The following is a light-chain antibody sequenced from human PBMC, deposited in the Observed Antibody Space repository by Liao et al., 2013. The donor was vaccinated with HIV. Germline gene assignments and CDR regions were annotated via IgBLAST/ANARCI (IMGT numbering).Light chain of an antibody. J-gene: IGLJ3*02. Sequence: SYELTQPPSVSVSPGQTARITCSGDALPKQYAYWYQQKPGQAPVLVIYKDSERPSGIPERFSGSTSGTTVTLTINGVQAEDEGDYYCQSADFSGTYRLFGGGTQLTVL. V-gene: IGLV3-25*03. CDR1: ALPKQY. CDR3: QSADFSGTYRL. CDR2: KDS.